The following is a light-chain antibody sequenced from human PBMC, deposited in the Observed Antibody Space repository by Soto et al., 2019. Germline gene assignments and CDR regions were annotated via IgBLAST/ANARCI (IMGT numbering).Light chain of an antibody. CDR1: QSVSGN. J-gene: IGKJ5*01. V-gene: IGKV3-15*01. CDR3: QQYNNWPLT. Sequence: EIVMTQSPATLSVSPGERATLSCRASQSVSGNLAWYQQRPGQAPRLLIYGASTRVAGIPARFSGSGSGTEFTLTISSLQSEDFAVYYCQQYNNWPLTFGQGTRLEI. CDR2: GAS.